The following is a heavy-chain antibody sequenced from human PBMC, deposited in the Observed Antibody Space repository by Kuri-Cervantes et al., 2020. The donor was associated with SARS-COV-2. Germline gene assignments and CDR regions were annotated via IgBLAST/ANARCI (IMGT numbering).Heavy chain of an antibody. V-gene: IGHV1/OR15-1*04. J-gene: IGHJ4*02. Sequence: ASVKVSCKASGYIFTDYYMHWVRQAPGQELGWMGRINPNSGGTNYAQKFQGRVTITADKSTSTAYMELSSLRSEDTAVYYCARDQRREMAPHFDYWGQGTLVTVSS. CDR3: ARDQRREMAPHFDY. CDR1: GYIFTDYY. D-gene: IGHD5-24*01. CDR2: INPNSGGT.